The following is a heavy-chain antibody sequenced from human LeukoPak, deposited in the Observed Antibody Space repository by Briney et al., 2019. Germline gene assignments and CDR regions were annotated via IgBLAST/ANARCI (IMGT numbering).Heavy chain of an antibody. CDR1: GFTFSSYA. CDR2: ISGSGGST. D-gene: IGHD3-16*02. Sequence: GGSLRLSCAASGFTFSSYAMSWVRQAPGKGLEWASAISGSGGSTYYADSVKGRFTISRDNSKNTLYLQMNSLRAEGTAVYYCAKEGRSSHFYYGMDVWGQGTTVTVSS. J-gene: IGHJ6*02. V-gene: IGHV3-23*01. CDR3: AKEGRSSHFYYGMDV.